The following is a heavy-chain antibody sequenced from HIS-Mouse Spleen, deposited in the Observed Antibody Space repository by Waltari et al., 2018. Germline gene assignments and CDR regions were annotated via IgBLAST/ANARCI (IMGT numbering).Heavy chain of an antibody. CDR1: GYTFTSYG. V-gene: IGHV1-18*01. D-gene: IGHD3-22*01. CDR3: ARAAGDYYDSSGYDAFDI. J-gene: IGHJ3*02. CDR2: ISAYNGNT. Sequence: QVQLVQSGAEVKKPGASVKVSCKASGYTFTSYGISWGRQAPGQGLEWMGWISAYNGNTNYAQKLQGRVTMTTDTSTSTAYMELRSLRSDDTAVYYCARAAGDYYDSSGYDAFDIWGQGTMVTVSS.